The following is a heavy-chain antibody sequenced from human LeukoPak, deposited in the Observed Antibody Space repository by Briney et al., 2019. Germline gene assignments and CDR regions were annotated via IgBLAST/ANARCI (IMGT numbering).Heavy chain of an antibody. V-gene: IGHV4-59*08. J-gene: IGHJ5*02. CDR1: GGSISSYY. Sequence: PSETLSLTCTVSGGSISSYYWSWIRQPPGKGLEWIGYIYYSGSTNYNPSLKSRVTISVDTSKNQFSLKLSSVTAADTAVYYCARLGWWFDPWGQGTLVTVSS. CDR2: IYYSGST. CDR3: ARLGWWFDP.